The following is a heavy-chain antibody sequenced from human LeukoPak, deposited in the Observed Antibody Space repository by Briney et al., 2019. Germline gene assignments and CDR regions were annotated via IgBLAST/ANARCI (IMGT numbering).Heavy chain of an antibody. D-gene: IGHD5-12*01. CDR2: IWYDGSIE. CDR3: AKAPVATIRYFDY. J-gene: IGHJ4*02. V-gene: IGHV3-33*06. CDR1: GFTFSTYG. Sequence: PGGSLRLSCAASGFTFSTYGMHWVRQAPGEGLEWVAVIWYDGSIEYYADSVKGRFTISRDNSKNTLYLQMNSLRAEDTAVYYCAKAPVATIRYFDYWGQGTLVTVSS.